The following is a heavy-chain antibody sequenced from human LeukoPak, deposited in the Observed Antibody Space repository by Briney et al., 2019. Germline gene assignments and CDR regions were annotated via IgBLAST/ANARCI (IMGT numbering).Heavy chain of an antibody. V-gene: IGHV3-7*01. CDR3: AREIVVVPAAMTYFDY. CDR2: IKQDGSEK. Sequence: PGGSLRLSCAASRFSFSDSYMNWVRQAPGKGLEWVANIKQDGSEKNYVDSVKGRFTLSRDNAKNSLYLQMSSLRAEDAAVYYCAREIVVVPAAMTYFDYWGQGTLVTVSS. D-gene: IGHD2-2*01. J-gene: IGHJ4*02. CDR1: RFSFSDSY.